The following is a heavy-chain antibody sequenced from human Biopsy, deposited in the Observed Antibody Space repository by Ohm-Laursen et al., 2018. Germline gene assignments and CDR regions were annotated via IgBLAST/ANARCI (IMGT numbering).Heavy chain of an antibody. J-gene: IGHJ1*01. D-gene: IGHD2-15*01. V-gene: IGHV1-69*06. Sequence: SSVKVSCKAPGGTFSNYCVNWVRQAPGQGLEWLGGNIPILGTGNYAQKFQDRVTVAADTSTSTATMELRSLRSDDTAVYYCATKLSGYFHHWGQGILVIVSS. CDR2: NIPILGTG. CDR1: GGTFSNYC. CDR3: ATKLSGYFHH.